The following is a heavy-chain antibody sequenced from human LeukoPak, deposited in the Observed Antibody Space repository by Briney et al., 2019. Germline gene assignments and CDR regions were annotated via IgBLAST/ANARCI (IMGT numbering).Heavy chain of an antibody. J-gene: IGHJ3*02. CDR3: AKDEPKYYYDSSGYQNI. D-gene: IGHD3-22*01. CDR2: ISGSGGST. V-gene: IGHV3-23*01. Sequence: GGSLRLSCAASGFTFSSYAMSWVRQAPGKGLGWVSAISGSGGSTYYADSVKGRFTISRDNSKNTLYLQMNSLRAEDTAVYYCAKDEPKYYYDSSGYQNIWGQGTMVTASS. CDR1: GFTFSSYA.